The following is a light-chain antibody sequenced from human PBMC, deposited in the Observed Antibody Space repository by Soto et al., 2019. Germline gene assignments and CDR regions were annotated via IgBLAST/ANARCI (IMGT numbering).Light chain of an antibody. Sequence: QSVLTQPPSVSGAPGQRVTISCTGTSPNIGAGYDVHWYQQPPGAAPKLLIYLNTNRPSGVPGRFSGSKSDTSASLAITGLQAEDAADYYCQSYDSSLSAYVFGSGTKVTVL. CDR2: LNT. CDR3: QSYDSSLSAYV. CDR1: SPNIGAGYD. V-gene: IGLV1-40*01. J-gene: IGLJ1*01.